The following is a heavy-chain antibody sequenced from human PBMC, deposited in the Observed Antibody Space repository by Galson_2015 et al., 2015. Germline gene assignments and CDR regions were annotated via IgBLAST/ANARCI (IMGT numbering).Heavy chain of an antibody. CDR2: IYSGGST. CDR3: ARDYPQHDYGAKTGPRSNDAFDI. Sequence: SLRLSCAASGFTVSSNYMSWVRQAPGKGLEWVSVIYSGGSTYYADSVKGRFTISRDNSKNTLYLQMNSLRAEDTAVYYCARDYPQHDYGAKTGPRSNDAFDIWGQGTMVTVSS. J-gene: IGHJ3*02. D-gene: IGHD4-17*01. V-gene: IGHV3-53*01. CDR1: GFTVSSNY.